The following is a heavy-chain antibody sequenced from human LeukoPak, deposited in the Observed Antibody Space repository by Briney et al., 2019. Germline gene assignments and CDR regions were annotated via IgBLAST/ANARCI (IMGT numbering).Heavy chain of an antibody. Sequence: SETLSLTCAVYGGSFSGYYWSWIRQPPGKGLEWIGEINHSGSTNYNPSLKSRVTISVDTSKNQFSLKLSSVTAADTAVYYCARGDSYYDSSGYYSFDYWGQGTLVTVSS. CDR2: INHSGST. V-gene: IGHV4-34*01. D-gene: IGHD3-22*01. CDR1: GGSFSGYY. J-gene: IGHJ4*02. CDR3: ARGDSYYDSSGYYSFDY.